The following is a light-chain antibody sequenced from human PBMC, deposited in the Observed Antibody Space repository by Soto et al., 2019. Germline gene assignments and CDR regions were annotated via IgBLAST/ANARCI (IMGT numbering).Light chain of an antibody. J-gene: IGKJ2*01. Sequence: DILMTQSPPTLSASVGDRVTITCRASQSVLNWLAWYQQEPGKAPKLLIHKASSLQSGVPSRFSGTGSGTEFTLTISSLQPDDFATYYCQQYNDYPYTFGQGTKLESK. CDR1: QSVLNW. CDR2: KAS. V-gene: IGKV1-5*03. CDR3: QQYNDYPYT.